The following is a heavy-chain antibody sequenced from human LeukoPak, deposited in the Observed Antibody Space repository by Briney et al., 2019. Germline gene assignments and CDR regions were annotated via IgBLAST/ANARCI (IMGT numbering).Heavy chain of an antibody. CDR2: IYPGDSDT. D-gene: IGHD3-3*01. V-gene: IGHV5-51*01. CDR1: GYSFTSYW. Sequence: GESLKISCKGSGYSFTSYWIGWVRQMPGKGLEWMGIIYPGDSDTRYSPSFQGQVTISADKSISTAYLQWSSLKASDTAMYYCARTRSDYDFWSGPFPYYYYMDVWGKGTTVTVSS. CDR3: ARTRSDYDFWSGPFPYYYYMDV. J-gene: IGHJ6*03.